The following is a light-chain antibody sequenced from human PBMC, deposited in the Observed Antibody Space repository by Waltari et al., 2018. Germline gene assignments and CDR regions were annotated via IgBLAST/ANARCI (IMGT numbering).Light chain of an antibody. Sequence: DIQMTQSPSTLSASIGDRATITFRASQSVNSWLAWYQQKPGKGPKLLIYKASNLDSGVPSRFSGGGSGTEFTLTISSLQPDDFATYYCQQYNSYSLWTFGQGTKVEIK. CDR1: QSVNSW. CDR3: QQYNSYSLWT. V-gene: IGKV1-5*03. J-gene: IGKJ1*01. CDR2: KAS.